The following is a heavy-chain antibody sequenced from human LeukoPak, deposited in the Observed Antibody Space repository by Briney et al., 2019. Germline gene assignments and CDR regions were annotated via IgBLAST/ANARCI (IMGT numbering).Heavy chain of an antibody. CDR2: INPNSGGT. D-gene: IGHD1-14*01. CDR1: GYTFTGYY. V-gene: IGHV1-2*02. J-gene: IGHJ4*02. Sequence: ASVTVSCKASGYTFTGYYMHWVRQAPGQGLEWMGWINPNSGGTNYAQKFQGRVTMTRDTSISTAYMELSRLRSDDTAVYYCARDRNQNSPRFDYWGQGTLVTVSS. CDR3: ARDRNQNSPRFDY.